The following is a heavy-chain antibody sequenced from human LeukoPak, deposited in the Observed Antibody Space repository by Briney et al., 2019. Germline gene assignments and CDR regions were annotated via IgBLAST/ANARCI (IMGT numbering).Heavy chain of an antibody. J-gene: IGHJ4*02. Sequence: KSSETLSLTCAVYGGSFSGYYWGWIRQPPGKGLEWIGEINHSGSTNYNPSLKSRVTISVDTFKNQFSLKLSSVTAADTAVYYCARVVPAAIGGDYWGQGTLVTVSS. D-gene: IGHD2-2*02. CDR2: INHSGST. V-gene: IGHV4-34*01. CDR3: ARVVPAAIGGDY. CDR1: GGSFSGYY.